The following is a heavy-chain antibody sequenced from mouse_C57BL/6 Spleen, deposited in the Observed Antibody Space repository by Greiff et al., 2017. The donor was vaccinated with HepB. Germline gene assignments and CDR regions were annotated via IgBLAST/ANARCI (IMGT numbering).Heavy chain of an antibody. CDR1: GYTFTSYW. Sequence: QVQLQQSGAELVMPGASVKLSCKASGYTFTSYWMHWVKQRPGQGLEWIGEIDPSDSYTNYNQKFKGKSTLTVDKSSSTAYMQLSSLTSEDSAVYYCARRGPYYFDYWGQGTTLTVSS. CDR3: ARRGPYYFDY. CDR2: IDPSDSYT. J-gene: IGHJ2*01. V-gene: IGHV1-69*01.